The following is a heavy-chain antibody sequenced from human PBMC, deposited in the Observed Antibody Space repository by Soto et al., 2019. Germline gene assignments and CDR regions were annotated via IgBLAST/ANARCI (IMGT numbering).Heavy chain of an antibody. J-gene: IGHJ4*02. Sequence: GGSLRLSCAASGFTFNNYAMTWVRQAPGKGLEWVSAISGSGDTTSYADSVKGRFTVSRDGSKNTLYLQMSSPRAEDTALYYCAKGRGGSGSLTPRVDFWGQGTLVTVSS. CDR1: GFTFNNYA. V-gene: IGHV3-23*01. CDR2: ISGSGDTT. D-gene: IGHD3-10*01. CDR3: AKGRGGSGSLTPRVDF.